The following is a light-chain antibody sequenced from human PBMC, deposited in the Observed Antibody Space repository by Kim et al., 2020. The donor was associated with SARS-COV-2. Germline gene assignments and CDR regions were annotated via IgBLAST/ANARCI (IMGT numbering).Light chain of an antibody. J-gene: IGKJ1*01. V-gene: IGKV3-15*01. CDR2: DAS. CDR1: QNIRAD. CDR3: QQYNYWPPWT. Sequence: SPGERATLSCRASQNIRADLAWYQQKSGQAPRLLIYDASSRATGVPARFTGSGSGTEFTLTINGLQSEDFAIYYCQQYNYWPPWTFGQGTKVEIK.